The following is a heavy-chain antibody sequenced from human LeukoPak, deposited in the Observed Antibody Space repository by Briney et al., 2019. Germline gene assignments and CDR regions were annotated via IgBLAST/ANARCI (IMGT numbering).Heavy chain of an antibody. V-gene: IGHV5-51*01. J-gene: IGHJ5*02. CDR2: IYPGDSDT. D-gene: IGHD3-10*01. CDR3: ARGGELFPSPPNNWFDP. CDR1: GYSFTSYW. Sequence: GESLKISCMGSGYSFTSYWIGWVRQMPGKGLEWMGIIYPGDSDTRYSPSFQGQVTISADKSISTAYLQWSSLKASDTAMYYCARGGELFPSPPNNWFDPWGQGTPVTVSS.